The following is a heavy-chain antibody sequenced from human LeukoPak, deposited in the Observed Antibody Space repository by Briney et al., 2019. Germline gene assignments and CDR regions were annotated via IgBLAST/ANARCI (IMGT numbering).Heavy chain of an antibody. V-gene: IGHV4-34*01. D-gene: IGHD2/OR15-2a*01. CDR2: INHSGST. CDR1: GASFSGYY. CDR3: ARGLGNFPPGGY. J-gene: IGHJ4*02. Sequence: SETLSLTCAVYGASFSGYYGSWIRQPPGKGLEWIGEINHSGSTNYNPSLKSRVTISVDTSKNQFSLKLSSVTAADTAVYYCARGLGNFPPGGYWGQGTLVTVSS.